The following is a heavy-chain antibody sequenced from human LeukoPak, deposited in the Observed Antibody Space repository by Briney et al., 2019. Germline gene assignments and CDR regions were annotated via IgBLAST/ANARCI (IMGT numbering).Heavy chain of an antibody. J-gene: IGHJ4*02. CDR1: GFTFSSYG. Sequence: GGSLRLSCAASGFTFSSYGMHWVRQAPGKGLEWVAVISYDGSNKYYADSVKGRFTISRDNSKNTLYLQMNSLRAEDTAVYYCAKGRGHGYNVPQDYWGQGTLVTVSS. CDR2: ISYDGSNK. V-gene: IGHV3-30*18. D-gene: IGHD5-24*01. CDR3: AKGRGHGYNVPQDY.